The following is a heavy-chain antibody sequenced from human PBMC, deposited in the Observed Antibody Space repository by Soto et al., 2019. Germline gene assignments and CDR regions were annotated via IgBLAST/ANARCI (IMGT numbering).Heavy chain of an antibody. J-gene: IGHJ4*02. CDR2: IYHSGST. CDR3: ARCMATESLFDY. D-gene: IGHD5-12*01. V-gene: IGHV4-30-2*01. Sequence: SETLSLTCAVSGGSISSGGYSWSWIRQPPWKGLEWIGYIYHSGSTYYNPSLKSRVTISVDRSKNQFSLKLSSVTAADTAVYYCARCMATESLFDYWGQGTLVNVSS. CDR1: GGSISSGGYS.